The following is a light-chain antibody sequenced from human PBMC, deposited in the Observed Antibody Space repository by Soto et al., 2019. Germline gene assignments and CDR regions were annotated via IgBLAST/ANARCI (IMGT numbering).Light chain of an antibody. J-gene: IGLJ3*02. CDR2: DVN. Sequence: QSVLTQPASVSGSPGQSIAISCTGTSSDFGGYNYVSWYQQHPGKAPKLMIYDVNNRPPGVSNRFSGSKSGNTASLTISGLQDEDEADYYCTSYTSSSTGVFGGGTKVTVL. CDR3: TSYTSSSTGV. V-gene: IGLV2-14*03. CDR1: SSDFGGYNY.